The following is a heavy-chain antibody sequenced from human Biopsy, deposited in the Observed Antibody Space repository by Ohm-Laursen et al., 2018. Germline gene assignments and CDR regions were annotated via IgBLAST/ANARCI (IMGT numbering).Heavy chain of an antibody. CDR2: NIPILGTG. CDR3: ATKLTGYFHH. Sequence: SVKVSCKAPEGTFSNYGVNWVRQAPGQGLEWLGGNIPILGTGNYAQKFQDRVTVAAVTSTSTATMELRSLRSDDTAVYYCATKLTGYFHHWGQGTLVIVSS. V-gene: IGHV1-69*06. D-gene: IGHD3-9*01. J-gene: IGHJ1*01. CDR1: EGTFSNYG.